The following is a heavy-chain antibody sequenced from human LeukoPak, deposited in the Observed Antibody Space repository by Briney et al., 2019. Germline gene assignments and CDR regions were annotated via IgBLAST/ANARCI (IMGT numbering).Heavy chain of an antibody. J-gene: IGHJ6*03. CDR3: ARGPSSTYDFWSGYYGNYYMDV. D-gene: IGHD3-3*01. V-gene: IGHV3-74*01. CDR1: GFTFSSYW. Sequence: GGSLRLSCAASGFTFSSYWMHWVRQAPGKGLVWVSRINSDGSSTSYADSVKGRFTISRDNAKNTLYLQMNSLRAEDTAVYYCARGPSSTYDFWSGYYGNYYMDVRGKGTTVTVSS. CDR2: INSDGSST.